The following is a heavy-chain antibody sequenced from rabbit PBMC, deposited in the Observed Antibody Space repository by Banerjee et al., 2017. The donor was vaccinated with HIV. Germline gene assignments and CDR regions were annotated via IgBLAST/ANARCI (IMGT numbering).Heavy chain of an antibody. CDR1: GFSFSSSYY. D-gene: IGHD7-1*01. CDR2: IATGSDYT. Sequence: QEQLEESGGGLVQPEGSLTLTCTASGFSFSSSYYMCWVRQAPGKGLEWIGCIATGSDYTAYASWAKGRFTISKTSSTTVTLQMTSLTAADTATYFCANDYTGYATFKLWGPGTLVTVS. J-gene: IGHJ4*01. V-gene: IGHV1S45*01. CDR3: ANDYTGYATFKL.